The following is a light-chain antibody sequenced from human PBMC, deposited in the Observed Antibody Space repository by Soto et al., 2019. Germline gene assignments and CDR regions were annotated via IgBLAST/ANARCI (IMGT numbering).Light chain of an antibody. CDR2: DAS. J-gene: IGKJ4*01. CDR1: QGISSA. V-gene: IGKV1-13*02. Sequence: AIQLTQSPSSLSASVGDRVTITCRASQGISSALAWYQQKPGKAPKLLIYDASSLESGVPSRFSGSGSGTDFTLTISSLQPDDFATYYCQQFNSYPPLTFGGRTKVEIK. CDR3: QQFNSYPPLT.